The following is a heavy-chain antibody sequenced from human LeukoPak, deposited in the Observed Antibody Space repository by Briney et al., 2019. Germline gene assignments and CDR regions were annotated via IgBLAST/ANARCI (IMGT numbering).Heavy chain of an antibody. V-gene: IGHV3-23*01. J-gene: IGHJ4*02. Sequence: PGGSLRLSCAASGFTFSSYEMSWVRQAPGKGLEWVSAISGSGGSTYYADSVKGRFTISRDNSKNTLYLQMNSLRAEDTAVYYCAIAGVVAYHYPFDYWGQGTLVTVSS. CDR1: GFTFSSYE. CDR3: AIAGVVAYHYPFDY. CDR2: ISGSGGST. D-gene: IGHD2-15*01.